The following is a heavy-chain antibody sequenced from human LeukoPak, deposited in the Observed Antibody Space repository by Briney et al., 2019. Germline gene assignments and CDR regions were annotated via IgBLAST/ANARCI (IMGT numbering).Heavy chain of an antibody. V-gene: IGHV4-59*01. CDR1: GGSISSYY. J-gene: IGHJ4*02. Sequence: SETLSLTCTVSGGSISSYYWSWIRQPPGKGLEWIGSIYYSGSTYYNPSLKSRVTISVDTSKNQFSLKLSSVTAADTAVYYCARAGDGYTYRRWGQGTLVTVSS. CDR2: IYYSGST. CDR3: ARAGDGYTYRR. D-gene: IGHD5-24*01.